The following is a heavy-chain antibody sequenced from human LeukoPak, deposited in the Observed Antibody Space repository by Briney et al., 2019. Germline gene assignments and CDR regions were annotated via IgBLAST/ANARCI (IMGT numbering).Heavy chain of an antibody. CDR2: ISGSGGST. V-gene: IGHV3-23*01. J-gene: IGHJ4*02. CDR3: AKGDSGYDSYYFDY. CDR1: GFTFDDYA. Sequence: GRSLRLSCAASGFTFDDYAMHWVRQAPGKGLEWVSAISGSGGSTYYADSVKGRFTISRDNSKNTLYLQMNSLRAEDTAVYYCAKGDSGYDSYYFDYWGQGTLVTVSS. D-gene: IGHD5-12*01.